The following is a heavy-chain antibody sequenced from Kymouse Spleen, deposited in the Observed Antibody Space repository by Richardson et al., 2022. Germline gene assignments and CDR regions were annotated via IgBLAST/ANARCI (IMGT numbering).Heavy chain of an antibody. V-gene: IGHV3-23*04. CDR1: GFTFSSYA. CDR3: AKAGFLEWLYYYYYGMDV. J-gene: IGHJ6*02. D-gene: IGHD3-3*01. CDR2: ISGSGGST. Sequence: EVQLVESGGGLVQPGGSLRLSCAASGFTFSSYAMSWVRQAPGKGLEWVSAISGSGGSTYYADSVKGRFTISRDNSKNTLYLQMNSLRAEDTAVYYCAKAGFLEWLYYYYYGMDVWGQGTTVTVSS.